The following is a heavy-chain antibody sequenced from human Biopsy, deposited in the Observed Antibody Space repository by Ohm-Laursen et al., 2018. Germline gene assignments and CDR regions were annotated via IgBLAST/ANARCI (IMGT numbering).Heavy chain of an antibody. D-gene: IGHD3-3*01. CDR3: VRGYSSSWSGYLDH. CDR1: GFTFDDHV. V-gene: IGHV3-9*01. J-gene: IGHJ4*02. CDR2: ISWDGGSE. Sequence: SLRLSCAASGFTFDDHVMHWVRQAPGRGLEWVSGISWDGGSEGYADSVKGRFTISRDNAKNSLFLQMNSLTTEDTALYYCVRGYSSSWSGYLDHWGQGTLVTVSS.